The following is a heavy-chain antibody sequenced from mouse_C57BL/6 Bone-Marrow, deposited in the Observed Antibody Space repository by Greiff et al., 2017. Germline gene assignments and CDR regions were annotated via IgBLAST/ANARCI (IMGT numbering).Heavy chain of an antibody. Sequence: EVKLMESGGGLVKPGGSLKLSCAASGFTFSSYAMSWVRQTPEKRLEWVATISDGGSYTYYPDNVKGRITISRDNAKNNLYLQMSHLKSEDTAMYYCARGQSYPHFDYWGQGTTLTVSS. D-gene: IGHD2-10*01. CDR2: ISDGGSYT. J-gene: IGHJ2*01. V-gene: IGHV5-4*03. CDR3: ARGQSYPHFDY. CDR1: GFTFSSYA.